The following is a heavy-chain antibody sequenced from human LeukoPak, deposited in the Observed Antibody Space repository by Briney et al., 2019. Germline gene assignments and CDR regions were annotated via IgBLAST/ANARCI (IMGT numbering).Heavy chain of an antibody. CDR3: SRDTRTMIAAVSEIYFQH. D-gene: IGHD3-22*01. CDR1: GFTFRSYA. Sequence: GGSLRLSCTASGFTFRSYALSWVRQAPGKGLEWVSTISSTGDSTYYADSVKGRFTISRDNSKNMLFLQLNSLRAEDTAIYYCSRDTRTMIAAVSEIYFQHWGQGTLLTVSS. V-gene: IGHV3-23*01. CDR2: ISSTGDST. J-gene: IGHJ1*01.